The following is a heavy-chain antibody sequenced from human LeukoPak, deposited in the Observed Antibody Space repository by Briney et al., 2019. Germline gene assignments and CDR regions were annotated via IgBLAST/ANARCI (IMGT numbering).Heavy chain of an antibody. CDR1: GYSFTSNY. V-gene: IGHV1-46*01. CDR2: IYPSDGSS. J-gene: IGHJ4*02. Sequence: ASVKVSCKASGYSFTSNYIHWVRQAPGQGLEWMGMIYPSDGSSSYAQKFQGRVTVTRDTSTSTVHMELSGLRSEDTAVYYCARDQEAFDYWGQGTLVTVSS. CDR3: ARDQEAFDY.